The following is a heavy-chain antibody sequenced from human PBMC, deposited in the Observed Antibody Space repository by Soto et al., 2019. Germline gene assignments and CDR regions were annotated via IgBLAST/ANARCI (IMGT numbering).Heavy chain of an antibody. Sequence: GGSLRLSCAASGFTFSSYAMSWVRQAPGKGLEWVSAISGSGGSTYYADSVKGRFTISRDNSKNTLYLQMNSLRAEDMAVYYCAKAPIAVAGVGNFFDYWGQGTLVTVSS. J-gene: IGHJ4*02. CDR3: AKAPIAVAGVGNFFDY. CDR1: GFTFSSYA. CDR2: ISGSGGST. V-gene: IGHV3-23*01. D-gene: IGHD6-19*01.